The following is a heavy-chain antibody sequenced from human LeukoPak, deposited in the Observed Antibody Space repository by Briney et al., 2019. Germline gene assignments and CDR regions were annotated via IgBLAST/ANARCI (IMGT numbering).Heavy chain of an antibody. D-gene: IGHD1-20*01. Sequence: SETLSLTCAVYGGSFSAYYWSWIRQPAGKGLEWIGRIYTSGSTNYNPSLKSRVTMSVDTSKNQFSLKLSSVTAADTAVYSCARVTGKYYYYYYMDVWGKGTTVTVSS. V-gene: IGHV4-59*10. J-gene: IGHJ6*03. CDR3: ARVTGKYYYYYYMDV. CDR2: IYTSGST. CDR1: GGSFSAYY.